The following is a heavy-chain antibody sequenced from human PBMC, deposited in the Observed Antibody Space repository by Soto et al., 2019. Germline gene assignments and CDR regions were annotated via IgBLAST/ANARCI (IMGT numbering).Heavy chain of an antibody. CDR2: ISYDGSNK. D-gene: IGHD2-2*01. CDR1: GFTFSSYG. CDR3: AKDNLGYCSSTSCSALGP. Sequence: GGSLRLSCAASGFTFSSYGMHWVRQAPGKGLEWVAVISYDGSNKYYADSVKGRFTISRDNSKNTLYLQMNSLRAEDTAVYYCAKDNLGYCSSTSCSALGPWGQGTLVTSPQ. V-gene: IGHV3-30*18. J-gene: IGHJ5*02.